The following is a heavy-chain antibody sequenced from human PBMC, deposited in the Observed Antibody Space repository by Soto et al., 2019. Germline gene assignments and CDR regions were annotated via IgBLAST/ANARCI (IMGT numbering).Heavy chain of an antibody. CDR3: PRAYGAKIRDATDN. D-gene: IGHD4-17*01. V-gene: IGHV3-23*01. CDR2: ISDPTCSA. J-gene: IGHJ3*02. CDR1: GFAFSSYA. Sequence: PWGSLRLSYLASGFAFSSYAMSWVRQVPGKGLEWVSTISDPTCSAYYVDSVKGGFTISRDYTKKTLFRQINSRRTEATAAYSCPRAYGAKIRDATDNWPPGAMV.